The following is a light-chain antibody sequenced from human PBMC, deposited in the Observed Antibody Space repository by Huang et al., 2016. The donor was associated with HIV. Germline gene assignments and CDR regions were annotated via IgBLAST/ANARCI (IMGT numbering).Light chain of an antibody. V-gene: IGKV1-27*01. CDR3: QKYDSVPRT. Sequence: DIQMTQYPSSLSASVGDRVTITCRASQDIKKYLAWYQQKAGQVPKLLIYAASSLQSGVPSRFSGSGSGTDFTLSITSLQPEDVAIYYCQKYDSVPRTFGQGTKVDIK. CDR2: AAS. CDR1: QDIKKY. J-gene: IGKJ1*01.